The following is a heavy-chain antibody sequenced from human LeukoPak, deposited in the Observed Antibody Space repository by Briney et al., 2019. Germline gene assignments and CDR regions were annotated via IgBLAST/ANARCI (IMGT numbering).Heavy chain of an antibody. J-gene: IGHJ6*02. CDR1: GFTFSSYA. Sequence: GGSLRLSCAASGFTFSSYAMHWVRQAPGKGLEYVSAISSNGGSTYYANSVKGRFTISRDNSKNTLYLQMGSLRAEDMAVYYCARGGVGYCSSTSCTNYYYYGMDVWGQGTTVTVSS. CDR3: ARGGVGYCSSTSCTNYYYYGMDV. D-gene: IGHD2-2*01. CDR2: ISSNGGST. V-gene: IGHV3-64*01.